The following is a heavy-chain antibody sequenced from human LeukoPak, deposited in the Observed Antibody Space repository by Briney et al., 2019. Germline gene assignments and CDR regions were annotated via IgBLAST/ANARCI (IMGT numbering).Heavy chain of an antibody. Sequence: GSLRLSCAASGFTFSSYWMTWVRQAPGKGLEWVANMNLDGSEKFYVDYVKGRFTISRDNAKNSLLLQMNSLTVEDTAVYYCAGDDGFSSYSYWGQGTLVTVSS. CDR2: MNLDGSEK. CDR1: GFTFSSYW. D-gene: IGHD3/OR15-3a*01. J-gene: IGHJ4*02. V-gene: IGHV3-7*01. CDR3: AGDDGFSSYSY.